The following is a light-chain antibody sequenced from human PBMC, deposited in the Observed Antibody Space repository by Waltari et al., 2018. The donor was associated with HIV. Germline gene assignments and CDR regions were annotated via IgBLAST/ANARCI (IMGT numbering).Light chain of an antibody. CDR2: DAS. V-gene: IGKV1-33*01. Sequence: DIQMTQSPSSLSASIGDRVTITCQASQDIRNFLNWYQQKPGKAPELLIHDASNLETGVPSRFSGSGSMTHFTLTISGLQPEDIATYFCQHYDGLPITFGPGTKLEVK. CDR3: QHYDGLPIT. CDR1: QDIRNF. J-gene: IGKJ3*01.